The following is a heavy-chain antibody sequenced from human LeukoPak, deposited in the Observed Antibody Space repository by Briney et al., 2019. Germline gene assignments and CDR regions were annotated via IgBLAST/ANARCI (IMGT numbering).Heavy chain of an antibody. CDR2: ISGSGGST. V-gene: IGHV3-23*01. CDR1: GFTFSSYA. D-gene: IGHD3-22*01. J-gene: IGHJ3*02. CDR3: ARAHPDYYDSSGYRVGDAFDI. Sequence: GGSLRLSCAASGFTFSSYAMSWVRQAPGKGLEWVSAISGSGGSTYYADSVKGRFTISRDNSKNTLYLQMNSLRAEDTAVYYCARAHPDYYDSSGYRVGDAFDIWGQGTMVTVSS.